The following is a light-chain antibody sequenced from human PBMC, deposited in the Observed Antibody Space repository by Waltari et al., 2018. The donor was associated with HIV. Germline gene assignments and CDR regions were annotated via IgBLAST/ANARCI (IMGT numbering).Light chain of an antibody. Sequence: QSALTQPRSVSGSPGQSVTISCTGTSSDVGAYKFVYWYQQHPGKAPKLLIYDVTTRPSGVPDRFSGSKSGNSASLIISGLQAGDEAHYFCCSYAGNYAWVFGGGTKLTVL. CDR3: CSYAGNYAWV. V-gene: IGLV2-11*01. CDR1: SSDVGAYKF. J-gene: IGLJ3*02. CDR2: DVT.